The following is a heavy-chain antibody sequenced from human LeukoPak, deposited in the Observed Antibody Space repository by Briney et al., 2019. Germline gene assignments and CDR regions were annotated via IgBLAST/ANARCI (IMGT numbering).Heavy chain of an antibody. V-gene: IGHV4-34*01. Sequence: SETLSLPCAVFGGSFSGRYWSWVRQPPGKGLEWIGQIHHGGGTRYNSSLRSRVTMSVDTSKNQFSLTLSSVTAADTAVYYCAQHGEFNFDIWGRGTLVTVSS. CDR1: GGSFSGRY. CDR2: IHHGGGT. J-gene: IGHJ2*01. CDR3: AQHGEFNFDI. D-gene: IGHD4-17*01.